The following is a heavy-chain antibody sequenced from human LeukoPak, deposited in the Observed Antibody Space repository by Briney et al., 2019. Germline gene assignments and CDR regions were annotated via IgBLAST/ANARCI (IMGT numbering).Heavy chain of an antibody. Sequence: GGSLRLSCAASGFTFSGYYMSWVRQAPGKGLEWVSCIGSSSTYTNYADSVKGRFTISRDNAKNSLYLQMDGLRAEDTAVYYCARDRGAVAATWFDYWGQGTLVTVSS. V-gene: IGHV3-11*05. CDR1: GFTFSGYY. J-gene: IGHJ4*02. D-gene: IGHD6-19*01. CDR2: IGSSSTYT. CDR3: ARDRGAVAATWFDY.